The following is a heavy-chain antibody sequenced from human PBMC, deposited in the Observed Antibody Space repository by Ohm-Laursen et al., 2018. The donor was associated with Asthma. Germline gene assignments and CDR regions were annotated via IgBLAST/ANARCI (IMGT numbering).Heavy chain of an antibody. J-gene: IGHJ5*02. CDR1: GYTFTSYG. D-gene: IGHD6-13*01. CDR2: ISAYNGNT. V-gene: IGHV1-18*01. Sequence: GGSVKVSCKTSGYTFTSYGISWVRQAPGQGLEWMGWISAYNGNTNYAQKLQGRVTMTTDTSTSTAYMELRSLRSDDTAVYYCARAFSHPRFPSSSWYPDINWFDPWGQGTLVTVSS. CDR3: ARAFSHPRFPSSSWYPDINWFDP.